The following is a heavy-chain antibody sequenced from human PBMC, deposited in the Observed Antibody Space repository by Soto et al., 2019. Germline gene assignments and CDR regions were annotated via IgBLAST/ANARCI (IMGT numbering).Heavy chain of an antibody. Sequence: KTSETLSLTCTVSGGSISSYYWSWIRQPAGKGLEWIGRIYTSGSTNYNPSLKSRVTMSVDTSKNQFSLKLSSVTAADTAVYYCASEPTYYYDSSGYEAIWGQGTLVTVSS. J-gene: IGHJ4*02. CDR2: IYTSGST. D-gene: IGHD3-22*01. CDR1: GGSISSYY. V-gene: IGHV4-4*07. CDR3: ASEPTYYYDSSGYEAI.